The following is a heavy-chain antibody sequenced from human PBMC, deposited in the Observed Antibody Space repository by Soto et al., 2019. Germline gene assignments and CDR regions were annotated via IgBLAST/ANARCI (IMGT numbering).Heavy chain of an antibody. Sequence: ASVKVSCKASGYTFTNFDFNWVRQATGQGLEWMGWMNPNNGNTGYAQKFQGRVTMTRDTSISTAYMELSSLRSEDTAVYYCARKGAPYYYGSGSYYGFDPWGQGTLVTVSS. CDR2: MNPNNGNT. J-gene: IGHJ5*02. CDR1: GYTFTNFD. CDR3: ARKGAPYYYGSGSYYGFDP. V-gene: IGHV1-8*01. D-gene: IGHD3-10*01.